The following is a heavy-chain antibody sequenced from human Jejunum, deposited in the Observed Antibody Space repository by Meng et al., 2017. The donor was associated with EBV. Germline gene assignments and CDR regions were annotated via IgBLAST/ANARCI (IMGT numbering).Heavy chain of an antibody. D-gene: IGHD3-22*01. CDR2: IYYSGNT. Sequence: VRLRESGPGRGKPSETLSLTCTVSGGFVSTASYYWSWIRQSPGKGLEWIGYIYYSGNTNYNPSLKSRATITVDTSKNQFSLKLSSVTAADTAVYYCARVVDYYERSGYPDFWGQGTLVTVSS. CDR1: GGFVSTASYY. J-gene: IGHJ4*02. CDR3: ARVVDYYERSGYPDF. V-gene: IGHV4-61*01.